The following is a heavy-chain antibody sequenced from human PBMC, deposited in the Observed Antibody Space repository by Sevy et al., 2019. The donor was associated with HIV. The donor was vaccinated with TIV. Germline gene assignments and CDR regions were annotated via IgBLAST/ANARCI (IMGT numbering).Heavy chain of an antibody. J-gene: IGHJ6*02. CDR2: MGPKSGNK. Sequence: ASVKVSCKSSGYTFTSYDIHWVRQAPGQGLEWMGWMGPKSGNKGYEQKFQGRVTITRDNSISTAYMELSSLRSEDTAVYYCARWWGTSYYYYYAMDVWGQGTTVTVSS. D-gene: IGHD2-8*02. V-gene: IGHV1-8*02. CDR3: ARWWGTSYYYYYAMDV. CDR1: GYTFTSYD.